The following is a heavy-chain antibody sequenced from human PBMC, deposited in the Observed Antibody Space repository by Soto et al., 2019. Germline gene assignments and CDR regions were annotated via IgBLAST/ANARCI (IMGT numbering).Heavy chain of an antibody. CDR2: ISSSGSTI. D-gene: IGHD6-13*01. Sequence: GGSLRLSCAASGFALSSYEMNWFRQAPGKGLEWVSYISSSGSTIYYADSVKGRFTISRDNAKNSLYLQMNSLRAEDTAVYYCARGIKVAAGGYYYGMDVWGQGTTVTVSS. CDR3: ARGIKVAAGGYYYGMDV. CDR1: GFALSSYE. V-gene: IGHV3-48*03. J-gene: IGHJ6*02.